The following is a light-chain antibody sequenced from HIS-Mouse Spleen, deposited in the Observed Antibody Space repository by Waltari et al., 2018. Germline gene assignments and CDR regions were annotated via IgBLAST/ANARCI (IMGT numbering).Light chain of an antibody. CDR3: QAWDSSYSV. Sequence: SYELTQPPSVSVSPGQTASITCSGDKLGDKYACWYQQKPGQSPVLVSYQDSKRPSGIPERFSGYNSGNTATLTISGTQAMDEADYYCQAWDSSYSVFGGGTKLTVL. V-gene: IGLV3-1*01. CDR1: KLGDKY. J-gene: IGLJ2*01. CDR2: QDS.